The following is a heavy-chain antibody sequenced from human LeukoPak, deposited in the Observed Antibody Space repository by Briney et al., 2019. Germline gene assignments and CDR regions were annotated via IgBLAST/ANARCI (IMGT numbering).Heavy chain of an antibody. CDR2: ISPHNGQT. J-gene: IGHJ5*02. CDR1: GYGCTFYG. V-gene: IGHV1-18*01. CDR3: AKTREHDLDDL. D-gene: IGHD1-26*01. Sequence: ASVKVSCNSSGYGCTFYGYTWVRQAPGQGLEWLGWISPHNGQTLYAHEVQDRVVMTTDASTTTAYMELRSLRSDATAVYYCAKTREHDLDDLWGQGTLVTVSS.